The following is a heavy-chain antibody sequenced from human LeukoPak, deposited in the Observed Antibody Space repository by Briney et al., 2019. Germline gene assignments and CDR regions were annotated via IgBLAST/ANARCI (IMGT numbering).Heavy chain of an antibody. CDR1: GGSISSYY. CDR3: ARVIGSAAYYYGMDV. J-gene: IGHJ6*02. CDR2: IYYSGST. D-gene: IGHD3-10*01. V-gene: IGHV4-59*01. Sequence: SETLSLTCTVSGGSISSYYWSWIRQPPGKGLEWIGYIYYSGSTNYNPSLKSRVTISVDTSKNQFSLKLSSVTAADTAVYYCARVIGSAAYYYGMDVWGQGTTVTVSS.